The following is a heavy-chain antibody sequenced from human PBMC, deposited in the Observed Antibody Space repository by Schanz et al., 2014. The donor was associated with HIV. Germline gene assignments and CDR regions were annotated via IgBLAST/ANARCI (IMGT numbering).Heavy chain of an antibody. J-gene: IGHJ4*02. Sequence: QVQLRASGPGLVKPSQTLSLTCTVSGGSISTGGYYWSWIRQHPVKGLECIGYIYHSGNTYYNPSLKSRVTMSVDTSKNQFSLKLSSVTAADTAVYYCARRAGFGDYVDYWGPGTLVTVSS. CDR3: ARRAGFGDYVDY. CDR2: IYHSGNT. V-gene: IGHV4-31*03. CDR1: GGSISTGGYY. D-gene: IGHD3-10*01.